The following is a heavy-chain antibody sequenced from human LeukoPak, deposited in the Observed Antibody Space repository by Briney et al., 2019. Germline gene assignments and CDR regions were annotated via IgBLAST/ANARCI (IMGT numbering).Heavy chain of an antibody. Sequence: PSETLSLTCTVSGGSISSYYWSWIRQPPGKGLEWIGYIYYSGSTNYNPSLKSRVTISVDTSKNQFSLKLSSVTAADTAVYYCARGRRYCSGGSCYSRWFDPWGQGTLVTVSS. J-gene: IGHJ5*02. CDR1: GGSISSYY. V-gene: IGHV4-59*12. CDR3: ARGRRYCSGGSCYSRWFDP. CDR2: IYYSGST. D-gene: IGHD2-15*01.